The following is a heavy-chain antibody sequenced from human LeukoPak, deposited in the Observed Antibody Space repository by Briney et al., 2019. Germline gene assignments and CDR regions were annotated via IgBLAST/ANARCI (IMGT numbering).Heavy chain of an antibody. CDR1: GESFSGYH. CDR2: INHSGST. D-gene: IGHD2-2*02. Sequence: PSETLSLTCAVYGESFSGYHWSWIRQPPGKGLEWIGEINHSGSTNYNPSLKSRVTISVDTSKNQFSLKLSSVTAADTAVYYCARRRSLYCSSTICYTFDYWGQGTLVTVSS. CDR3: ARRRSLYCSSTICYTFDY. V-gene: IGHV4-34*01. J-gene: IGHJ4*02.